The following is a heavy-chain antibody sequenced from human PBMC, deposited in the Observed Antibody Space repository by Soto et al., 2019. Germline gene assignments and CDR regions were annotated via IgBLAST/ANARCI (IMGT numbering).Heavy chain of an antibody. CDR2: ISGSGDSI. V-gene: IGHV3-23*01. CDR3: AKNLGGSVSYDD. D-gene: IGHD3-16*01. Sequence: GGSLRLSCAASGFTFSSNAMTWVRQAPGKGLEWLSAISGSGDSIYYADSVKGRFTISRDNSKSTLYLHMNSLRAEDTAMYYCAKNLGGSVSYDDWGRGTLVTVSS. J-gene: IGHJ4*02. CDR1: GFTFSSNA.